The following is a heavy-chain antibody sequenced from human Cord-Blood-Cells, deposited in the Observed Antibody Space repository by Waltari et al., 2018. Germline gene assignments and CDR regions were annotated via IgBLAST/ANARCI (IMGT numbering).Heavy chain of an antibody. D-gene: IGHD6-19*01. V-gene: IGHV1-69*10. J-gene: IGHJ4*02. Sequence: QVQLVQSGAEVKKPGSSVKVSCKASGGTFSSHALSWGRQAPGQGLEWMGGIIPILGIANYAQKFQGRVTITADKSTSTAYMELSSLRSEDTAVYYCAGKYSSGWYDYWGQGTLVTVSS. CDR3: AGKYSSGWYDY. CDR2: IIPILGIA. CDR1: GGTFSSHA.